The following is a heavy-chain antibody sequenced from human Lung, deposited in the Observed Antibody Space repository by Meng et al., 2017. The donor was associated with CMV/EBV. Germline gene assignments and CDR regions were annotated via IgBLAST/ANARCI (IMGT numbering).Heavy chain of an antibody. CDR3: ARISMIRGIIITGWFDP. CDR2: VNSYTGDT. Sequence: ASXXVSXKAYGYSFNSYIISWVRQAPGQGLEWMGWVNSYTGDTDYAQQFQERITMTTDTSTTTVYMELRSLRTDDTAAYYCARISMIRGIIITGWFDPWGQGNXVTGAS. J-gene: IGHJ5*02. D-gene: IGHD3-10*01. CDR1: GYSFNSYI. V-gene: IGHV1-18*04.